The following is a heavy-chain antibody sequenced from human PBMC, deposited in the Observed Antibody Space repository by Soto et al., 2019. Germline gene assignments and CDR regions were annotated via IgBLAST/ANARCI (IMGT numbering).Heavy chain of an antibody. Sequence: VQLVESGGGLVQPGGSLRLSCVASGYTFRNYGMHWVRQAPGKGLEWVALISFDGSHEYYVDSVKGRFTLSRDNSKNTLYLQMNSLRPEDTAVYFCAKDIPFKPNSPMPAAGVDYWGPGTQVTVSS. J-gene: IGHJ4*02. V-gene: IGHV3-30*18. CDR1: GYTFRNYG. CDR2: ISFDGSHE. CDR3: AKDIPFKPNSPMPAAGVDY. D-gene: IGHD6-13*01.